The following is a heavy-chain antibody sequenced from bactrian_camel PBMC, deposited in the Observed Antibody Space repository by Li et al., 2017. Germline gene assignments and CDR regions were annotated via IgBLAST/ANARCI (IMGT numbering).Heavy chain of an antibody. CDR2: ITSGGSA. J-gene: IGHJ6*01. CDR3: AAVRYGGSWYPFCRARSADFGY. D-gene: IGHD6*01. CDR1: GSTANIHSVYC. V-gene: IGHV3S53*01. Sequence: VQLVESGGGSVQAGESLTLSCAVSGSTANIHSVYCWGWYRQVPGKEREGVAVITSGGSASYADSVKGRFTISKDDAKNILYLQMQSLKPEDTAMYYCAAVRYGGSWYPFCRARSADFGYWGQGTQVTVS.